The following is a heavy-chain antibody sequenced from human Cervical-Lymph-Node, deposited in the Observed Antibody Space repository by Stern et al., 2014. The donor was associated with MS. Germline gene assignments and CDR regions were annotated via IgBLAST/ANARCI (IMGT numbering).Heavy chain of an antibody. J-gene: IGHJ4*02. D-gene: IGHD6-19*01. CDR1: GFTFSSYS. CDR3: ARPYSSGWYGIDY. Sequence: EEQLVESGGGLVKPGGSLRLSCAASGFTFSSYSMNWVRQSPGQGLEWVASISSSSSYIYYADSVKGRFTISRDNAKNSLYLQMNSLRAEDTAVYYCARPYSSGWYGIDYWGQGTLVTVYS. V-gene: IGHV3-21*01. CDR2: ISSSSSYI.